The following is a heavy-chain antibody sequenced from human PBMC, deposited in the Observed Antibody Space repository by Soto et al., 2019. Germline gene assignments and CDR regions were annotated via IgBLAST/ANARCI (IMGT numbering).Heavy chain of an antibody. CDR3: VRVCSGGSCYLRPYYYYGMDV. J-gene: IGHJ6*02. V-gene: IGHV1-18*01. D-gene: IGHD2-15*01. CDR1: GYTFTSYG. CDR2: ISAYNGNT. Sequence: ASVKVSCKASGYTFTSYGISWVRQAPGQGLEWMGWISAYNGNTNYAQKLQGRVTMTTDTSTSTAYMELRSLRSDDTAVYYCVRVCSGGSCYLRPYYYYGMDVWGQGTTVTVSS.